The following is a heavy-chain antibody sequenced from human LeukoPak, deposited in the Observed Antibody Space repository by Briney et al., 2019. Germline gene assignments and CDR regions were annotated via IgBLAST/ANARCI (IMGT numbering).Heavy chain of an antibody. CDR1: GGSISSYY. CDR3: ARGEITYYYDSSTDAFDI. CDR2: IYYSGST. Sequence: SETLSLTCTVSGGSISSYYWSWIRQPPGKGLEWIGSIYYSGSTNYNPSLKSRVTISVDTSKNQFSLKLSSVTAADTAVYYCARGEITYYYDSSTDAFDIWGQGTMVTVSS. D-gene: IGHD3-22*01. V-gene: IGHV4-59*01. J-gene: IGHJ3*02.